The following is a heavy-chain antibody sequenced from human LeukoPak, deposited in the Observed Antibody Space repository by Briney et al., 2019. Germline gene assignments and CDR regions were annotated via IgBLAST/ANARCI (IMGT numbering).Heavy chain of an antibody. CDR3: ARGWVVRGVIITGMDV. V-gene: IGHV1-69*04. D-gene: IGHD3-10*01. J-gene: IGHJ6*02. CDR2: IIPILGIA. CDR1: GGTFSSYA. Sequence: SVTVSCTASGGTFSSYAISWVRQAPGQGLEWMGRIIPILGIANYAQKFQGRVTITADKSTSTAYMELSSLRSEDTAVYYCARGWVVRGVIITGMDVWGQGTTVTVSS.